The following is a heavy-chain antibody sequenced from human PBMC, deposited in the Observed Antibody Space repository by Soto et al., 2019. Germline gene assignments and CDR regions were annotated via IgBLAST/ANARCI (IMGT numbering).Heavy chain of an antibody. CDR1: GGSISSSNW. D-gene: IGHD3-22*01. J-gene: IGHJ4*02. CDR3: ARGRFDYDSSGYLDY. V-gene: IGHV4-4*02. Sequence: SETLSLTCAVSGGSISSSNWWSWVRQPPGKGLEWIGEIYHSGSTNYNPSLKSRVTISVDKSKNQFSLKLSSVTAADTAVYYCARGRFDYDSSGYLDYWGQGTLVTVSS. CDR2: IYHSGST.